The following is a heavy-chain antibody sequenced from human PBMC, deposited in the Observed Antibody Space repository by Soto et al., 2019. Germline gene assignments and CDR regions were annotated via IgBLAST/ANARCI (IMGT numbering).Heavy chain of an antibody. J-gene: IGHJ6*03. CDR2: IYHSGST. CDR1: GGSIISSNW. D-gene: IGHD3-9*01. Sequence: TSETLSLTCAVAGGSIISSNWWSWVHQPPGKGLEWIGEIYHSGSTNYNPSLKSRVTISVDTSKNQFSLKLSSVTAADTAVYYCARVVTGFRGGILTGYYPPYYYYYMDVWGKGTTVTVSS. CDR3: ARVVTGFRGGILTGYYPPYYYYYMDV. V-gene: IGHV4-4*02.